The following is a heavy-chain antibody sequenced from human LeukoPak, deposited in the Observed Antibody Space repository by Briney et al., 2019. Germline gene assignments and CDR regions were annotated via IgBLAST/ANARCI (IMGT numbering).Heavy chain of an antibody. J-gene: IGHJ4*02. CDR2: ISSSSSYK. D-gene: IGHD2-15*01. CDR3: ARGFGGGSFAFDY. V-gene: IGHV3-21*01. CDR1: GFTFSSYS. Sequence: GGSLRLSCAASGFTFSSYSMNWVRQAPGKGLEWVSAISSSSSYKNYADSVKGRFTISRDNAKNSLYLQMNSLRAEDTAVYYCARGFGGGSFAFDYWGQGTLVTVSS.